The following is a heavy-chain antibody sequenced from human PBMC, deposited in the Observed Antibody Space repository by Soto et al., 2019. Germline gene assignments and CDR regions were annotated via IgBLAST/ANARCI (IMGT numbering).Heavy chain of an antibody. CDR2: IYWDDDE. CDR1: GFSLSTSAEG. Sequence: QITLKESGPTLVKPTQTLTLTCTFSGFSLSTSAEGVAWIRQPPGKALEWLALIYWDDDERYSSFLKSRLTIAKDTSKNQVVLTMTNMDRVDTATYFCAHKGGRGAAMDVWGQGTTVTVSS. V-gene: IGHV2-5*02. J-gene: IGHJ6*02. D-gene: IGHD2-15*01. CDR3: AHKGGRGAAMDV.